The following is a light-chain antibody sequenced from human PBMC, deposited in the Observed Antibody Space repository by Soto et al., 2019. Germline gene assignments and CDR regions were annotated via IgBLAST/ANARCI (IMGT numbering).Light chain of an antibody. V-gene: IGKV3-20*01. Sequence: EIVLTQSPGTLSLSPGERATLSCRASQSVSSSYLAWYQQKPGQAPRLLIYGASIRATGIPNRFIGSGSGTDFTLTISRREPEDFAVYYCQQFGGSPRTFGQGTRVEIK. CDR3: QQFGGSPRT. J-gene: IGKJ1*01. CDR1: QSVSSSY. CDR2: GAS.